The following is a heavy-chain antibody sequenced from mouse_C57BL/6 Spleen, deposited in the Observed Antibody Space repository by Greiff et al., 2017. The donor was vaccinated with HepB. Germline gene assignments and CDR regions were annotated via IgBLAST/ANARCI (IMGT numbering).Heavy chain of an antibody. V-gene: IGHV3-1*01. CDR2: ISYSGST. Sequence: EVKLEESGPGMVKPSQSLSLTCTVTGYSITSGYDWHWIRHFPGNKLEWMGYISYSGSTNYNPSLKSRISITHDTSKNHFFLKLNSVTTEDTATYYCARGEDYDGAMDYWGQGTSVTVSS. J-gene: IGHJ4*01. D-gene: IGHD2-4*01. CDR1: GYSITSGYD. CDR3: ARGEDYDGAMDY.